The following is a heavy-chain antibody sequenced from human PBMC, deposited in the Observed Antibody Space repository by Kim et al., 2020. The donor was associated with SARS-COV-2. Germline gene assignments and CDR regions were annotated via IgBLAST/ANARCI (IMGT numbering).Heavy chain of an antibody. V-gene: IGHV3-23*01. Sequence: GGSLRLSCAASGFTFSSYAMSWVRQAPGKGLEWVSSISGNGGSTYYADSVKGRFTISRDNSKNTLFLQMNNLRAEDTAVYYCAKGAGAPFFFDYWGQGNLVTVSS. D-gene: IGHD6-19*01. CDR3: AKGAGAPFFFDY. J-gene: IGHJ4*02. CDR1: GFTFSSYA. CDR2: ISGNGGST.